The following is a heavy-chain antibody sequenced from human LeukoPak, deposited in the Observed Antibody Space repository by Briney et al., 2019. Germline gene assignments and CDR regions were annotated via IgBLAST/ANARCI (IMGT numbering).Heavy chain of an antibody. J-gene: IGHJ4*02. CDR1: GYTFTSYG. CDR2: ISAYNGNT. V-gene: IGHV1-18*01. Sequence: GASVKVSCKASGYTFTSYGISWVRQAPGQGLEWMGWISAYNGNTNYAQKLQGRVSMTTDTSTSTAYMELRSLRSDDTAVYYCARGHAAYCGGDCPGGYWGQGTLVTVSS. D-gene: IGHD2-21*02. CDR3: ARGHAAYCGGDCPGGY.